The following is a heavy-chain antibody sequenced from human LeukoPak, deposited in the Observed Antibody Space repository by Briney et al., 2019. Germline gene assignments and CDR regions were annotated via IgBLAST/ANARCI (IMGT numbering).Heavy chain of an antibody. V-gene: IGHV4-59*01. D-gene: IGHD3-22*01. J-gene: IGHJ5*02. Sequence: SETPSLTCTVSGGSISSYYWSWIRQPPGKELEWIGYIYYSGSTNYNPSLKSRVTISVDTSKNQFSLKLSSVTAADTAVYYCARGGDYYDSSQDWFDPWGQGTLVTVSS. CDR3: ARGGDYYDSSQDWFDP. CDR1: GGSISSYY. CDR2: IYYSGST.